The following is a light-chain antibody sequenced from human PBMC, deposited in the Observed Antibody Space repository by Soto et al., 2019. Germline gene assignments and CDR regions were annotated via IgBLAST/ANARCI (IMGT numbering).Light chain of an antibody. Sequence: DLQMTQSPSSLSASVGDRVTITCRASQSISSYLNWYQQKPGKAPKLLIYAASSLQSGVPSRFSGSGSGTDFTLTISSLQPEDFATYYCQQSYRTPQTFGQGTKVEIK. CDR1: QSISSY. CDR3: QQSYRTPQT. J-gene: IGKJ1*01. V-gene: IGKV1-39*01. CDR2: AAS.